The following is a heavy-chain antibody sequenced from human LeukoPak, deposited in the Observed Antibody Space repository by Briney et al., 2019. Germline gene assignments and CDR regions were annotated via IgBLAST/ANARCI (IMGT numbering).Heavy chain of an antibody. Sequence: SETLSLTCAVSGYSVSSGYYWGWIRQPPGKGLEWIGSIYQSGITCYNPSLKSRVAISLDTSKNQFSLKLTSVTAADTAMYYCARLPDSSSTLDYWGQGTLVTVSS. J-gene: IGHJ4*02. V-gene: IGHV4-38-2*01. CDR1: GYSVSSGYY. CDR2: IYQSGIT. CDR3: ARLPDSSSTLDY. D-gene: IGHD6-6*01.